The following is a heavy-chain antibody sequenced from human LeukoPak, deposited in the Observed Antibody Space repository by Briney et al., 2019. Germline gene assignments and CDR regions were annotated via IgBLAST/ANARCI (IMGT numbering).Heavy chain of an antibody. J-gene: IGHJ4*02. CDR2: ISSSSSTI. V-gene: IGHV3-48*01. D-gene: IGHD4/OR15-4a*01. CDR1: GFTFSSYS. Sequence: GGSLRLSCAASGFTFSSYSMNWVRQAPGKGLEWVSYISSSSSTIYYADSVKGRFTISRENAKNSLYLQMNSLRAEDTAVYYCARRAGAYSHPYDYWGQGTLVTVSS. CDR3: ARRAGAYSHPYDY.